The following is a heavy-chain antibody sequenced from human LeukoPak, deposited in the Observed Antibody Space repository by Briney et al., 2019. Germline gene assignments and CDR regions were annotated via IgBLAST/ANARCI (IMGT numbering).Heavy chain of an antibody. CDR1: GGTFSSHA. CDR2: IIPISGTA. V-gene: IGHV1-69*05. D-gene: IGHD2-2*01. Sequence: SVKVSCKASGGTFSSHAIAWVRQAPGQGPEWMGGIIPISGTANYAQKFQARVTITTDESTSTAYMELSSLTSDDTAVYYCARGLQYQLLKALGYYYMDVWGEGTTVTVSS. CDR3: ARGLQYQLLKALGYYYMDV. J-gene: IGHJ6*03.